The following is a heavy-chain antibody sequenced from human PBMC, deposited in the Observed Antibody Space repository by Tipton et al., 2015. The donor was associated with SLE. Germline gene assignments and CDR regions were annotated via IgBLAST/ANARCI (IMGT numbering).Heavy chain of an antibody. CDR2: FDPKDGER. V-gene: IGHV1-24*01. D-gene: IGHD2-15*01. J-gene: IGHJ4*02. Sequence: QLVQSGAEVRKPGASVKVSCKVSGYTLTEFSIHWVRQAPGKGLEWMGRFDPKDGERIYAQKFQGRVTMTEDTSTDTAYMELRSLRSDDTAIYYCATIKTNTWEVITSTPGYYVDSWGQGTLVTVSS. CDR3: ATIKTNTWEVITSTPGYYVDS. CDR1: GYTLTEFS.